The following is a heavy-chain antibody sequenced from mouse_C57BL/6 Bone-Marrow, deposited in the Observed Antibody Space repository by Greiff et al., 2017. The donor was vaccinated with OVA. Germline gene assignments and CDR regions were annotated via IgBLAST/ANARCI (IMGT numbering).Heavy chain of an antibody. J-gene: IGHJ2*01. CDR1: GFNIKDDY. V-gene: IGHV14-4*01. CDR3: TTSPLFYGSSYDY. D-gene: IGHD1-1*01. CDR2: IDPENGAT. Sequence: EVQLQQSGAELVRPGASVKLSCTASGFNIKDDYMHWVKQRPEQGLEWIGWIDPENGATEYASKFQGKATITADTSSNTAYLQLSSLTSEDTAVYYGTTSPLFYGSSYDYGGQGTTLTVPA.